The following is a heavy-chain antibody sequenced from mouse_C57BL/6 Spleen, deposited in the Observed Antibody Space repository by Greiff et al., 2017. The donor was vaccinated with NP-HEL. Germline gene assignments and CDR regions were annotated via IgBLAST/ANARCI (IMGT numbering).Heavy chain of an antibody. CDR1: GYTFTSYW. CDR3: AREGTTVVEGFAY. J-gene: IGHJ3*01. Sequence: VQLQQPGAELVRPGSSVKLSCKASGYTFTSYWMHWVKQRPIQGLEWIGNIDPSDSETHYNQKFKDKATLTVDKSSSTAYMQLSSLRSEDSAVYYCAREGTTVVEGFAYWGQGTLVTVSA. V-gene: IGHV1-52*01. CDR2: IDPSDSET. D-gene: IGHD1-1*01.